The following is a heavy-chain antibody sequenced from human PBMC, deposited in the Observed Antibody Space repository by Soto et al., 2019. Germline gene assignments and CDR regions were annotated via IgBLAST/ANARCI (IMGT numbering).Heavy chain of an antibody. CDR2: IYSSGST. D-gene: IGHD3-3*01. CDR3: ARGQRFSDWFDP. V-gene: IGHV4-4*07. Sequence: SDTLSLTCTISGGAIGSHYWTWIRQPAGKGLEWIGRIYSSGSTQYNPSLQSRVTMSLDTSKNQFSLRLESVTAADTAVYYCARGQRFSDWFDPWGQGTLVTVSS. J-gene: IGHJ5*02. CDR1: GGAIGSHY.